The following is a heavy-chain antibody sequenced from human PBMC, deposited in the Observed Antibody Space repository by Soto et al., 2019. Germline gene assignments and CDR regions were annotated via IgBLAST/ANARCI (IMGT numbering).Heavy chain of an antibody. CDR2: IYYSGST. CDR3: ATHIVVVTAMAADAFDI. J-gene: IGHJ3*02. Sequence: QVQLQESGPGLVKPSQTLSLTCTVSGGSISSGGYYWSWIRQHPGKGLEWIGYIYYSGSTYYNPSLKIRVTISVDTSKNQFSLKLSSVTAADTAVYYCATHIVVVTAMAADAFDIWGQGTMVTVSS. D-gene: IGHD2-21*02. V-gene: IGHV4-31*03. CDR1: GGSISSGGYY.